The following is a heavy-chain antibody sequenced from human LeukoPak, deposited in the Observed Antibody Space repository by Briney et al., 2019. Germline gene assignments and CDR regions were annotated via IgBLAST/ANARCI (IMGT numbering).Heavy chain of an antibody. CDR2: INHSGST. V-gene: IGHV4-34*01. Sequence: PSETLSLTCAVYGGSFSVYYWSWIRQPPGKGLEWIGEINHSGSTNYNPSLKSRVTISVDTSKNQFSLKLSSVTAADTAVYYCASLRRDYWGQGTLVTVSS. CDR1: GGSFSVYY. J-gene: IGHJ4*02. CDR3: ASLRRDY.